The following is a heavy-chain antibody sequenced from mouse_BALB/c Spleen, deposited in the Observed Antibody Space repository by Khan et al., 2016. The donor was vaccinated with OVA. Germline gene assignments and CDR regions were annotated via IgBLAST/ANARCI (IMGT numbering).Heavy chain of an antibody. J-gene: IGHJ3*01. CDR3: ARGGYGSFAF. Sequence: EVELVESGGGLVKPGGSLKLSCAASGFTFSDYYMYWVRQTPEKRLEWVATISDGGNYTSYPDSVKGRFTISRDNAKNNMYLPMSSLKSEDTAMYYCARGGYGSFAFWGQGTLVTVSA. D-gene: IGHD2-14*01. V-gene: IGHV5-4*02. CDR1: GFTFSDYY. CDR2: ISDGGNYT.